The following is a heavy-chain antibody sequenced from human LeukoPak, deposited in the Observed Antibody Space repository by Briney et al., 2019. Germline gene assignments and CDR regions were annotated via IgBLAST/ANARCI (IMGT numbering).Heavy chain of an antibody. D-gene: IGHD3-3*01. J-gene: IGHJ4*02. CDR2: IYPGDSDT. CDR1: GYSFTSYW. V-gene: IGHV5-51*01. CDR3: ARHKGDYDFWSGPIGDY. Sequence: GESLKISCKGSGYSFTSYWIGWVRQMPGKGLEWMGIIYPGDSDTRYSPSFQGQVTISADKSISTAYLRWSSLKASDTAMYYCARHKGDYDFWSGPIGDYWGQGTLVTVSS.